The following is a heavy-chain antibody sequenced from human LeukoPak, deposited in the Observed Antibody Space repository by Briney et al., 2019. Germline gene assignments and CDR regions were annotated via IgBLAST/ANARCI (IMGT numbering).Heavy chain of an antibody. Sequence: PGRSLRLSCAASGFPFSSYGMHWVRQAPGKGLEWVAVIWYDGSNKYYADSVKGRFTISRDNSKNTLYLQMNSLRAEDTAVYYCAKVNRVVVAADYFDYWGQGTLVTVSS. D-gene: IGHD2-15*01. CDR1: GFPFSSYG. J-gene: IGHJ4*02. V-gene: IGHV3-33*06. CDR2: IWYDGSNK. CDR3: AKVNRVVVAADYFDY.